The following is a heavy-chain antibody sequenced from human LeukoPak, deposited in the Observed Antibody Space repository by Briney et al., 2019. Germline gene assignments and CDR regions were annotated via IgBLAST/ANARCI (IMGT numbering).Heavy chain of an antibody. CDR3: MGYCSSTSCYPFDY. J-gene: IGHJ4*02. V-gene: IGHV1-69*13. D-gene: IGHD2-2*01. Sequence: SVKVSCKASGGTFSSYAISWVRQAPGQGLEWMGGVIPIFGTANYAQKFQGRVTITADESTSTAYMELSSLRSEDTAVYYCMGYCSSTSCYPFDYWGQGTLVTVSS. CDR2: VIPIFGTA. CDR1: GGTFSSYA.